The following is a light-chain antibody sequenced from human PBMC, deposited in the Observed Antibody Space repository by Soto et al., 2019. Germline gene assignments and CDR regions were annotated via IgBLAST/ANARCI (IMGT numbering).Light chain of an antibody. CDR2: AAS. J-gene: IGKJ1*01. Sequence: DIQMTQSPSTLSASVGDRVTITCRASQSISSWLAWYQLKPGKPPRLLIYAASSLQSGVPSRFSGSGSGTDFTLTINSLQPEDFATYSCQQSYNSPQTFGQGTIVDVK. CDR3: QQSYNSPQT. V-gene: IGKV1-39*01. CDR1: QSISSW.